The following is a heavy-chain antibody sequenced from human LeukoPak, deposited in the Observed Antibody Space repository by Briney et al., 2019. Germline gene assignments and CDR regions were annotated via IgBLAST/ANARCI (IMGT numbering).Heavy chain of an antibody. J-gene: IGHJ3*02. V-gene: IGHV3-30-3*01. D-gene: IGHD3-10*01. CDR2: ISYDGSNK. Sequence: GGSLRLSCAASGFTFSSYAMQWVRQAPGKGLEWVAVISYDGSNKYYADSVKGRFTISRDNSKNTLYLQMNSLRAEDTAVYYCARDGARALDAFDIWGQGTMVTVSS. CDR3: ARDGARALDAFDI. CDR1: GFTFSSYA.